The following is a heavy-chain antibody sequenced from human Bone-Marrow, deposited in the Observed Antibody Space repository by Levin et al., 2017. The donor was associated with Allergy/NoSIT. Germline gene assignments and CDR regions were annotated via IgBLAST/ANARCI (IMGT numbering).Heavy chain of an antibody. Sequence: SETLSLTCTVSGGSISRSPYYWVWIRQPPGKGLEWIGSIYYIGNTYYNPSLKSRATISVDTSKNQFSLKLSSVTAADTAVYYCAREGTPQSWDYWGQGTLVSVSS. CDR3: AREGTPQSWDY. CDR2: IYYIGNT. D-gene: IGHD3-10*01. J-gene: IGHJ4*02. V-gene: IGHV4-39*07. CDR1: GGSISRSPYY.